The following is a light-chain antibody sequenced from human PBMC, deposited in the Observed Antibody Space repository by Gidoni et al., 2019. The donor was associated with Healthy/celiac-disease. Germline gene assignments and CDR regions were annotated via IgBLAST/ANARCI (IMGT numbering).Light chain of an antibody. CDR2: AAS. V-gene: IGKV1-39*01. CDR1: QSISSY. J-gene: IGKJ4*01. CDR3: QQSYSTRLT. Sequence: DIQMTQSPSSLSASVGDRVTITCRASQSISSYLNWYQQKPGKAPKLLIYAASSLQSGVPSRFSGSGSGTDFTLTISRLQPEDFATYYCQQSYSTRLTFXGXTKVEIK.